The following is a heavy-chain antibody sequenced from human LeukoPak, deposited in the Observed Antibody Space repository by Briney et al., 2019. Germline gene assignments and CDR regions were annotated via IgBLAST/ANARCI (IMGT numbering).Heavy chain of an antibody. J-gene: IGHJ3*02. CDR2: IYYSGAT. V-gene: IGHV4-30-4*01. CDR3: ARDGLYLKAAAGTEAFDI. D-gene: IGHD6-13*01. Sequence: SQTLSLTCTVSGGSLSSVDYYWSWIRQPPGKGLEWIGYIYYSGATYYNPSLKSRITISVDTSKNQFSLRLSSVTAADTAVYYCARDGLYLKAAAGTEAFDIWGQGTMVTVSS. CDR1: GGSLSSVDYY.